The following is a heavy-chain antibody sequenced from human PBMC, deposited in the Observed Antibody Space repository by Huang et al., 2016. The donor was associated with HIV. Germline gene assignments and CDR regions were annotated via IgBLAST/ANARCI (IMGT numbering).Heavy chain of an antibody. V-gene: IGHV4-34*01. D-gene: IGHD5-18*01. J-gene: IGHJ4*02. Sequence: QVQLQQWGAGLLKPSETLSLTCAVYGGSFSDYYWSWIRQPPGKGLEWIGEINHSGSTNYNPSLKSRVTISVDTSKNQFSLKLSSVTAADTTVYYCASSRWILGPYFDCWGQGTLVTVSS. CDR1: GGSFSDYY. CDR2: INHSGST. CDR3: ASSRWILGPYFDC.